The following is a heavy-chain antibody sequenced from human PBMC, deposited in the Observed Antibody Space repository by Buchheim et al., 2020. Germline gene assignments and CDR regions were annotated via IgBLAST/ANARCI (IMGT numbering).Heavy chain of an antibody. Sequence: EVQLVESGGGLVQPGGSLRLSCAASGFIFSNYWMHWVRQAPGKGLEWVSVIYSGGSTYYADSVKGRFTISRDNSKNTLYLQMNSLRAEDTAVYYCARDRIFGVVRSLLYYGMDVWGQGTT. J-gene: IGHJ6*02. V-gene: IGHV3-66*01. CDR3: ARDRIFGVVRSLLYYGMDV. CDR1: GFIFSNYW. D-gene: IGHD3-3*01. CDR2: IYSGGST.